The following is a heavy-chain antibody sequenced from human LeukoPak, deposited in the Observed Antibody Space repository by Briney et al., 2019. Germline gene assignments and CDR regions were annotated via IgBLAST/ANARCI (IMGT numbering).Heavy chain of an antibody. Sequence: GASVKVSCKASGYTFTSYDINWVRQATGQGLEWMGWMNPNSGNTGYAQKFQGRVTMTRNTSISTAYMELSSLRSEDTAVYYCARGILGYDFWSGYYGHYFDYWGQGTLVTVSS. J-gene: IGHJ4*02. CDR1: GYTFTSYD. V-gene: IGHV1-8*01. CDR3: ARGILGYDFWSGYYGHYFDY. D-gene: IGHD3-3*01. CDR2: MNPNSGNT.